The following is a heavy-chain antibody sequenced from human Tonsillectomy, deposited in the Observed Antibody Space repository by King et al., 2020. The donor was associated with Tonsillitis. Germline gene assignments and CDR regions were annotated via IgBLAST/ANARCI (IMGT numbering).Heavy chain of an antibody. J-gene: IGHJ4*02. CDR3: AKDGRDXGLGGEXSGFXD. CDR2: ISGSGGST. Sequence: GQLVQSGGGLVQPGGSLRLSCAASGFTFSSYAMIWVRQAPGKGLEWVSVISGSGGSTYYADSVKGRFTISRDNSKNTLYLQMNSLRAEDPAVYYWAKDGRDXGLGGEXSGFXDWGQXTLVTVSS. CDR1: GFTFSSYA. V-gene: IGHV3-23*04. D-gene: IGHD3-16*01.